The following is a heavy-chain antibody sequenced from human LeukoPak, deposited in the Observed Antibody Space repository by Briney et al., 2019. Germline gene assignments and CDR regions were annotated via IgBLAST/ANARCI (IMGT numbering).Heavy chain of an antibody. CDR2: ISSSSSYI. CDR1: GFTFSSYN. V-gene: IGHV3-21*06. Sequence: GGSLRLSCAASGFTFSSYNMNWVRQAPGKGLEWVSSISSSSSYIYYADSVKGRFTISRDNAKNSLFLQMDSLRAEDTAVYYCARDHGSDFDYWGQGILVTVSS. J-gene: IGHJ4*02. CDR3: ARDHGSDFDY.